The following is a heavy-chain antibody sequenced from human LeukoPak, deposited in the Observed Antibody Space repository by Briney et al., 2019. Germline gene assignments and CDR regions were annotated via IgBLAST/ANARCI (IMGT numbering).Heavy chain of an antibody. Sequence: SETLSLTCTVSGGSINSGGYYWGWIRQAPGKGLEWIGSIYYSGSTYYNPSLKSRVTILVDTSKNQFSLKLSSVTAADTAVYYCARHGAPEADYGDPVDRYYGMDVWGQGTTVTVSS. J-gene: IGHJ6*02. D-gene: IGHD4-17*01. CDR2: IYYSGST. V-gene: IGHV4-39*01. CDR1: GGSINSGGYY. CDR3: ARHGAPEADYGDPVDRYYGMDV.